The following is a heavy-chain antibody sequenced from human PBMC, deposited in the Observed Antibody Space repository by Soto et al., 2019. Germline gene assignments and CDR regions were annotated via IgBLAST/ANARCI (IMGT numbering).Heavy chain of an antibody. CDR3: AAGTAMGHWYFDL. CDR2: IYYSGST. CDR1: GYSISSSNW. D-gene: IGHD5-18*01. J-gene: IGHJ2*01. Sequence: QVQLQESGPGLVKPSDTLSLTCAVSGYSISSSNWWGWIRQPPGKGLEWIGYIYYSGSTYDNPSLKSRVTMSVDTSKNQFSLKRSSGTAVDTAGYYWAAGTAMGHWYFDLWGRGTLVTVSS. V-gene: IGHV4-28*01.